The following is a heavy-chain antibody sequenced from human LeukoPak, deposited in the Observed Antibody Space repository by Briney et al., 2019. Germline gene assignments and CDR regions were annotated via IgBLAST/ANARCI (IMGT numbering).Heavy chain of an antibody. J-gene: IGHJ4*02. D-gene: IGHD2-2*01. V-gene: IGHV4-61*02. Sequence: SETLSLTCTVSGGSISSGSYYWSWIRQPAGKGLEWIGRIYTSGSTNYNPSLKSRVTISVDTSKNQFSLKLSSVTAADTAVYYCARDRGPAAAIFDYWGQGTLVTVSS. CDR1: GGSISSGSYY. CDR3: ARDRGPAAAIFDY. CDR2: IYTSGST.